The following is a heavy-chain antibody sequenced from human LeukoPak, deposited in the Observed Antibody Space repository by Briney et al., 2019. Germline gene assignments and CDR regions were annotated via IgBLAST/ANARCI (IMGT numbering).Heavy chain of an antibody. J-gene: IGHJ4*02. D-gene: IGHD6-6*01. Sequence: VGSLRLSCAASGFTFSSYAMHWVRQAPGKGLEYVSAIRSNGGITYYANSVKGRFTISRDNSKNTLYIQMGSLRAEDMAVYYCARTTSSSGGLFDYWGQGTLVTVSS. CDR2: IRSNGGIT. CDR1: GFTFSSYA. V-gene: IGHV3-64*01. CDR3: ARTTSSSGGLFDY.